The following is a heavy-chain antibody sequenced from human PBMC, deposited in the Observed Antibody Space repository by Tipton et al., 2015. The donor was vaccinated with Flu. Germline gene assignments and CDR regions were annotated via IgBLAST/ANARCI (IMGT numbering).Heavy chain of an antibody. Sequence: QLVQSGAEVKKPGQSLIISCKGFGYSFSDYWIGWVRQMPGKGLEWMGIIYPGDSDTRYSPSFQGQVTISAAKSISTAYLQWNSLTASDTAVYYCVRFSSGTYSTLAYWGQGSLVTVSS. CDR2: IYPGDSDT. V-gene: IGHV5-51*03. CDR3: VRFSSGTYSTLAY. D-gene: IGHD1-26*01. CDR1: GYSFSDYW. J-gene: IGHJ4*02.